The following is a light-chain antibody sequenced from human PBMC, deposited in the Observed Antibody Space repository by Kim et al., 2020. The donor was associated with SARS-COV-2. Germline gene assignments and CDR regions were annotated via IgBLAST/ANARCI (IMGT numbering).Light chain of an antibody. CDR1: QDIGNV. CDR2: GAY. V-gene: IGKV1-17*01. CDR3: SDHSISPIA. J-gene: IGKJ5*01. Sequence: ASVGDRVIISRRANQDIGNVLGWYQKRRGRAHKRLFDGAYKLHSVAPRRFSGSASATESPLTINRQQHEDVAYYFCSDHSISPIAFGQGTQLEIK.